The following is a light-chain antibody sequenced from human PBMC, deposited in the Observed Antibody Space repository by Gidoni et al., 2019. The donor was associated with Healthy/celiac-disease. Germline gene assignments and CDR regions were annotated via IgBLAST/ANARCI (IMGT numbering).Light chain of an antibody. Sequence: QSALTQPASVSGSPGQSITISCTGTSSDVGSYNLVSWYQQHPGKAPKLMIYEGSKRPSGVSNRFSGYKSGNTASLTISGLQAEDEADYYGCSYAGSSTFDVVFGGGTKLTVL. CDR1: SSDVGSYNL. CDR2: EGS. V-gene: IGLV2-23*03. CDR3: CSYAGSSTFDVV. J-gene: IGLJ2*01.